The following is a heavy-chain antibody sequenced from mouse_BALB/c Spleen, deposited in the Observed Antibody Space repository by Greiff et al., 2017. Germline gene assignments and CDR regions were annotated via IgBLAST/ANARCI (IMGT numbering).Heavy chain of an antibody. CDR2: ISYSGST. V-gene: IGHV3-2*02. CDR1: GYSITSDYA. CDR3: ARRGSSGYRWFAY. D-gene: IGHD3-1*01. J-gene: IGHJ3*01. Sequence: EVKLVESGPGLVKPSQSLSLTCTVTGYSITSDYAWNWIRQFPGNKLEWMGYISYSGSTSYNPSLKSRISITRDTSKNQFFLQLNSVTTEDTATYYCARRGSSGYRWFAYWGQGTLVTVSA.